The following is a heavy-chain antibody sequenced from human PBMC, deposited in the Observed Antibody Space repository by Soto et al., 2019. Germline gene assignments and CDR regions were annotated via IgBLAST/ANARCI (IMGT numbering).Heavy chain of an antibody. CDR3: ARAYSSSAWSENWFDP. V-gene: IGHV4-34*01. CDR1: GGSFSGYY. Sequence: QVQLQQWGAGLLKPSETLSLTCAVYGGSFSGYYWSWIRQPPGKGLEWIGEINHSGSTNYNPSLTSRVTISVDTSKNQFSLKLSSVTAADTAVYYCARAYSSSAWSENWFDPWGQGTLVTVSS. D-gene: IGHD6-13*01. CDR2: INHSGST. J-gene: IGHJ5*02.